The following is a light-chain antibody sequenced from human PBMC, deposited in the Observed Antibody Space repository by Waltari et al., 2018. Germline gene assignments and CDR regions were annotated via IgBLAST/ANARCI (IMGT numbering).Light chain of an antibody. V-gene: IGLV1-51*02. Sequence: QSVLTQPPSVSAAPGQRVTLSCSGGHSNIGNNYVPWYRHFPGTAPKLLIYEDSERPSGVPGRFSGSKSGTSATLDITGLQAGDEADYYCGTWDSSLSGAVFGGGTHLTVL. CDR1: HSNIGNNY. J-gene: IGLJ7*01. CDR2: EDS. CDR3: GTWDSSLSGAV.